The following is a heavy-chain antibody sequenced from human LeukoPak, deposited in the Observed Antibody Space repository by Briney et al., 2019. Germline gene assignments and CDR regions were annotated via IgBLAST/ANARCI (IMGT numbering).Heavy chain of an antibody. CDR2: IYHSGST. V-gene: IGHV4-38-2*01. D-gene: IGHD3-9*01. Sequence: SETLSLTRAVSGYSISSGYYWGWIRRPPGKGLEWIGSIYHSGSTYYNPSLKSRVTISVDTSKNQFSLKLSSVTAADTAVYYCARSVLRYFDWSMGGSYFDYWGQGTLVTVSS. CDR1: GYSISSGYY. J-gene: IGHJ4*02. CDR3: ARSVLRYFDWSMGGSYFDY.